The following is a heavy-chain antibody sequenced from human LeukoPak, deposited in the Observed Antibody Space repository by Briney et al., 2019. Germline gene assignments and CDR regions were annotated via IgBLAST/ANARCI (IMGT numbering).Heavy chain of an antibody. V-gene: IGHV3-30*18. CDR3: AKEDVPSSGWVWRYYYMDV. D-gene: IGHD6-19*01. CDR2: ISYDGSNK. CDR1: GFTFSSYG. Sequence: GGSLRLSCAASGFTFSSYGMHWVRQAPGKGLEWVAVISYDGSNKYYADSVKGRFTISRDNSKNTLYLQMNSLRAEDTAVYYCAKEDVPSSGWVWRYYYMDVWGKGTTVTVSS. J-gene: IGHJ6*03.